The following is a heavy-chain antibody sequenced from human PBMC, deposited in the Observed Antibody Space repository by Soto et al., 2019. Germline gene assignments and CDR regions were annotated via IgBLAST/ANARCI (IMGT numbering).Heavy chain of an antibody. CDR1: GFTFDDYA. J-gene: IGHJ4*02. CDR3: AKGPATTVTTFGLWFVY. D-gene: IGHD4-17*01. V-gene: IGHV3-9*01. Sequence: EVQLVESGGGLVQPGRSLRLSCAASGFTFDDYAMHWVRQVPGKGLEWVSGINWNGGSIDYADSVKGRFTISRDNAKNSLYLLMNSLRVEDTAWYYFAKGPATTVTTFGLWFVYWGQGTLVTVSS. CDR2: INWNGGSI.